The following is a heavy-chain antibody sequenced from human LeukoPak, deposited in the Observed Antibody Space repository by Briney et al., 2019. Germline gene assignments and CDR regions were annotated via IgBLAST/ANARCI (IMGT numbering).Heavy chain of an antibody. J-gene: IGHJ4*02. V-gene: IGHV3-13*04. Sequence: GVSLRLSCAASGFTLSGNDMHWVRQATGRGLEWVSAIAIAGDTFYAGSVKGRFTISREDAKNSLYLQMNSLTVGDTAVYYCARGGSGSGWTYFDLWGQGTLVTVSS. CDR3: ARGGSGSGWTYFDL. CDR1: GFTLSGND. CDR2: IAIAGDT. D-gene: IGHD6-19*01.